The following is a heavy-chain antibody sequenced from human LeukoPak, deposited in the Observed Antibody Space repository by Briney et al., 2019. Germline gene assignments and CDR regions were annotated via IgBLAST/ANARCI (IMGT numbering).Heavy chain of an antibody. CDR1: GFSFSSYW. V-gene: IGHV3-74*03. CDR3: ARGGGLIDY. D-gene: IGHD3-16*01. J-gene: IGHJ4*02. Sequence: GGSLRLSCAASGFSFSSYWMNWVRQAPGKGLVWVSRINSDESSTTYVDSVKGRFTISRDNGKNTLYLEMNSLRAEDTAVYYCARGGGLIDYWGQGTLVTVPS. CDR2: INSDESST.